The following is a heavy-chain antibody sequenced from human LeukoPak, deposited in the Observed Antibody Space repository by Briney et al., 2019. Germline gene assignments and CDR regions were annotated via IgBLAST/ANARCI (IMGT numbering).Heavy chain of an antibody. CDR1: GGSISSGSYY. CDR3: ARAIYSNYGIGYWFDP. CDR2: IYYSGST. J-gene: IGHJ5*02. V-gene: IGHV4-61*01. Sequence: SQTLSLTCTVSGGSISSGSYYWSWIRQPLGKGLEWIGYIYYSGSTNYNPSLKSRVTISVDTSKNQFSLKLSSVTAADTAVYYCARAIYSNYGIGYWFDPWGQGTLVTVSS. D-gene: IGHD4-11*01.